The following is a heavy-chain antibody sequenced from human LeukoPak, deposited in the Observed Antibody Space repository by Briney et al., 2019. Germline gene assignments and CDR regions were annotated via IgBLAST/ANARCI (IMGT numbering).Heavy chain of an antibody. D-gene: IGHD6-19*01. Sequence: GRSLRLSCAASGFTFGDYAMQWVRQVPGKGLEWGSYISWNGGSINYADSVKGRFTISRDNAKNSLYLQMDSLRSEDMALYYCTKGQWQAFDYWGQGALVTIST. V-gene: IGHV3-9*03. CDR1: GFTFGDYA. J-gene: IGHJ4*02. CDR3: TKGQWQAFDY. CDR2: ISWNGGSI.